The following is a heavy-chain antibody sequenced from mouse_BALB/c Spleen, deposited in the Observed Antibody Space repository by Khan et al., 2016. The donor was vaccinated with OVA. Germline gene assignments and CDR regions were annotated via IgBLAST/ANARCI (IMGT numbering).Heavy chain of an antibody. J-gene: IGHJ3*01. V-gene: IGHV2-2*02. Sequence: QVQLKQSGPGLVQPSQSLSITCTVSGFTLTSYGVHWVRQSPGKGLEWLGVIWSGGSTDYNADFISRLSISKENSKSQVFFKMNRQQDNDTAIYYCARLGRYDAYWGQGTLVTVSA. D-gene: IGHD2-14*01. CDR3: ARLGRYDAY. CDR2: IWSGGST. CDR1: GFTLTSYG.